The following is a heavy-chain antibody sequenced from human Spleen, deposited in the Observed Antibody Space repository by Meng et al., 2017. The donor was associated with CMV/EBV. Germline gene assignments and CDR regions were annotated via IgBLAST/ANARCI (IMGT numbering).Heavy chain of an antibody. J-gene: IGHJ4*02. D-gene: IGHD5-24*01. Sequence: ASGYTFPNYYVHWVRPAPGQGLEWMGIINPSGGGTSCAQKFQGKVTMTGATSTSTVYMDLSSLRSEDTAVYYCAREAGRDGYNGDFWGQGTMVTVSS. CDR1: GYTFPNYY. CDR2: INPSGGGT. CDR3: AREAGRDGYNGDF. V-gene: IGHV1-46*01.